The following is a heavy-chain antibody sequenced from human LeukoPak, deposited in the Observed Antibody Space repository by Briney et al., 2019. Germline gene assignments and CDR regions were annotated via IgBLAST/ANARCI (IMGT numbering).Heavy chain of an antibody. V-gene: IGHV3-23*01. Sequence: PGASLRLSCAASGFTFSSYAMSWVRQAPGKGLEWVSAISGSGGSTYYADSVKGRFTISRDNSKNTLYLQMNSLRAEDTAVYYCAKDPNDFWSGYYPYYYYGMDVWGQGTTVTVSS. CDR3: AKDPNDFWSGYYPYYYYGMDV. J-gene: IGHJ6*02. CDR1: GFTFSSYA. D-gene: IGHD3-3*01. CDR2: ISGSGGST.